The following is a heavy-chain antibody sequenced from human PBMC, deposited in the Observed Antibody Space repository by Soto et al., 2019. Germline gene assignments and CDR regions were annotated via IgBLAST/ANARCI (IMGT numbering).Heavy chain of an antibody. CDR2: INPNSGGT. D-gene: IGHD3-9*01. Sequence: RASVKVSCKASGYTFTGYYMHWVRQAPGQGLEWMGWINPNSGGTNYAQKFQGRVTMTRDTSISTAYMELSRLRSDDTAVYYCARDLERLVRYFDWLLYAWGQGTLVTVSS. V-gene: IGHV1-2*02. CDR3: ARDLERLVRYFDWLLYA. J-gene: IGHJ4*02. CDR1: GYTFTGYY.